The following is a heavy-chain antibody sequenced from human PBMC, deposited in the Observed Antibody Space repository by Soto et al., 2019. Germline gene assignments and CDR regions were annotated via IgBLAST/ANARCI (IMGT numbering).Heavy chain of an antibody. CDR1: GGSISSYY. CDR3: ARQGFGPLHGLVDV. V-gene: IGHV4-59*08. Sequence: QVQLQESGPGLVKPSETLSLSCTVSGGSISSYYWSWFRQSPGMRMEWIGYVHHSWGSSYNPSLQSRVAISLDPSKSQFSLKVTSVTATDTAVYYCARQGFGPLHGLVDVWGEGTTVTVSS. J-gene: IGHJ6*04. D-gene: IGHD3-10*01. CDR2: VHHSWGS.